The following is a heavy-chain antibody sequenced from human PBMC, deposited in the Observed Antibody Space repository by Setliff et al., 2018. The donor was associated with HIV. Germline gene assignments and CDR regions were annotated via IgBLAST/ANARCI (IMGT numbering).Heavy chain of an antibody. Sequence: ASVKVSCKASGYSFTGYYVNWVRQAPGQGLEWMGRINPKSGATNLAQKFQRRVTLTRDTSVTTVYMELTSLRSDDTAVYYCARKDGVGYCDSNSCYGIGPIDFWGQGSLVTVS. CDR2: INPKSGAT. J-gene: IGHJ4*02. CDR1: GYSFTGYY. V-gene: IGHV1-2*06. D-gene: IGHD2-2*01. CDR3: ARKDGVGYCDSNSCYGIGPIDF.